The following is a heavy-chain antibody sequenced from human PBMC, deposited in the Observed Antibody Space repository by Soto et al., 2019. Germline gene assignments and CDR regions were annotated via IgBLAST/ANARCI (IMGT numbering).Heavy chain of an antibody. CDR1: GYSFTTYG. Sequence: QVQLVQSGGEVKKPGASVKVSCKTSGYSFTTYGISWVRQAPGQGLEWLGWISAYNGNTNYAQKLQGRVPMPTDTSTSTAYMELSGLRSDDTAVYYCAREGPAPYYYYGMDVWGQGSTVTVSS. CDR2: ISAYNGNT. V-gene: IGHV1-18*01. J-gene: IGHJ6*01. CDR3: AREGPAPYYYYGMDV.